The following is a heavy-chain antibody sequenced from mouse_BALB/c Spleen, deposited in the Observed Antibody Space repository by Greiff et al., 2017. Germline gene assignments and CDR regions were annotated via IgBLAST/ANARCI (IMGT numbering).Heavy chain of an antibody. V-gene: IGHV5-17*02. CDR1: GFTFSSFG. CDR3: ARSEFDYCDY. CDR2: ISSGSSTI. Sequence: EVQVVESGGGLVQPGGSRKLSCAASGFTFSSFGMHWVRQAPEKGLEWVAYISSGSSTIYYADTVKGRFTISRDNPKNTLFLQMTSLRSEDTAMYYCARSEFDYCDYWGQGTTLTVSA. J-gene: IGHJ2*01.